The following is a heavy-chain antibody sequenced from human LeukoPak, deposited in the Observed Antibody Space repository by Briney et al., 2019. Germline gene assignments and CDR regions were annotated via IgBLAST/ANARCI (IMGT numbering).Heavy chain of an antibody. D-gene: IGHD2-15*01. Sequence: PGGSLRLSCAASGFTFSTYCMSWVRQAPGQGLEWVANIHQDGNEKYYVDAVKGRFTISRDNAKNSLYLQMSSLRAEDTAVYYCARGDKFSGDYWGQGTLVTVSS. CDR3: ARGDKFSGDY. V-gene: IGHV3-7*04. CDR2: IHQDGNEK. CDR1: GFTFSTYC. J-gene: IGHJ4*02.